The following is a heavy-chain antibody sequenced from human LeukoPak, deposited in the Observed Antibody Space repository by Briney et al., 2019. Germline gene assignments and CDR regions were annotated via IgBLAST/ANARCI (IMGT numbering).Heavy chain of an antibody. J-gene: IGHJ2*01. CDR1: RGSITSTDHY. V-gene: IGHV4-31*03. D-gene: IGHD3-22*01. Sequence: PSETLSLTCTVSRGSITSTDHYWSWIRQYPGKGLEWIGYIYHSGNTYYSPSLKSRVTMSVDTSKNQFSLKLSSVTAADTAVYYCATDRYDNSGYWYFDLWGRGTLVTVSS. CDR2: IYHSGNT. CDR3: ATDRYDNSGYWYFDL.